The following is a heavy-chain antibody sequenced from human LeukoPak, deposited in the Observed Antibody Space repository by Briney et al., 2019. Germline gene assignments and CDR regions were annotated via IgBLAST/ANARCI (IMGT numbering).Heavy chain of an antibody. CDR2: IDPSDSYT. J-gene: IGHJ4*02. CDR3: ARTHYYYDTSGYYYPFDY. Sequence: PGESLKISCKGSGYSFTIYWISWVRQMSGKGLEWMGTIDPSDSYTNYSPSFQGHVTISADKAISTAYLQWSSLKASDTAMYYCARTHYYYDTSGYYYPFDYWGQGTLVTVSS. CDR1: GYSFTIYW. V-gene: IGHV5-10-1*01. D-gene: IGHD3-22*01.